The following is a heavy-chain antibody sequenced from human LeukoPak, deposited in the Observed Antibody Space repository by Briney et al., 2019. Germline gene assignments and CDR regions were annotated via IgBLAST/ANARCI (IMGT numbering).Heavy chain of an antibody. V-gene: IGHV1-18*01. Sequence: GASVKVSCKASGYTFTSYDINWVRQATGQGLEWMGWISAYNGNTNYAQKFQGRVTMTTDTSTSTAYMELRSLRSDDTAVYYCARDHYDISEYVTYWGQGTLVTVSS. CDR2: ISAYNGNT. D-gene: IGHD3-22*01. J-gene: IGHJ4*02. CDR1: GYTFTSYD. CDR3: ARDHYDISEYVTY.